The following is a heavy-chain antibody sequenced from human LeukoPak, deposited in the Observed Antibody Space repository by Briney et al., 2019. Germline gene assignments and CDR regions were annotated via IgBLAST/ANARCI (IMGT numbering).Heavy chain of an antibody. V-gene: IGHV6-1*01. CDR2: TYYRSRWYN. CDR1: GDSVSSNSAA. Sequence: SQTLSLTCAISGDSVSSNSAAWNWVRQYPSRGLEWVGRTYYRSRWYNDYAISVKSRMKINPDTSKNQCSLQLNSVTPEDTAVYYCARGDAPGGIYYYAMDVWGQGTTVTVSS. D-gene: IGHD1-14*01. J-gene: IGHJ6*02. CDR3: ARGDAPGGIYYYAMDV.